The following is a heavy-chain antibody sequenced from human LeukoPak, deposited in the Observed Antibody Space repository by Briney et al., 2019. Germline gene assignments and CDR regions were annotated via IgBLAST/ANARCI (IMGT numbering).Heavy chain of an antibody. J-gene: IGHJ4*02. CDR2: IRYDGSNK. CDR1: GFTFSSYG. D-gene: IGHD6-6*01. CDR3: AKDVGSSYYFDH. V-gene: IGHV3-30*02. Sequence: GGSLRLSCAASGFTFSSYGMHWVRQAPGKGLEWVAFIRYDGSNKYYADSVKGRFTISRDNSKNTPYLQMNSLRAEDTAVYYCAKDVGSSYYFDHWGQGTLVTVSS.